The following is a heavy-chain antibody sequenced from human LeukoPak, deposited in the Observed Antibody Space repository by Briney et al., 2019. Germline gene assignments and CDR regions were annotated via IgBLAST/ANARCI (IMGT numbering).Heavy chain of an antibody. CDR3: ARGSPYHY. V-gene: IGHV4-39*01. J-gene: IGHJ4*02. D-gene: IGHD2-2*01. CDR1: GGSISGSTYY. CDR2: INYSGST. Sequence: SETLSLTCTVSGGSISGSTYYWGWIRQPPGKGLEYIGSINYSGSTYYNPSLRSRVTISVDTSKNQFSLKLSSVTAADTAVYYCARGSPYHYWGQGTLVTVSS.